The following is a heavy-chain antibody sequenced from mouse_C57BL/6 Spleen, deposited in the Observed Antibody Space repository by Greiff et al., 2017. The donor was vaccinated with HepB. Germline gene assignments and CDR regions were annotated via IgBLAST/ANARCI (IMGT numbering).Heavy chain of an antibody. CDR3: ARLDDYDAMDY. Sequence: ESGPGLVKPSQSLSLTCSVTGYSITSGYYWNWIRQFPGNKLEWMGYISYDGSNNYNPSLKNRISITRDTSKNQFFLKLNSVTTEDTATYYCARLDDYDAMDYWGQGTSVTVSS. J-gene: IGHJ4*01. CDR2: ISYDGSN. CDR1: GYSITSGYY. V-gene: IGHV3-6*01.